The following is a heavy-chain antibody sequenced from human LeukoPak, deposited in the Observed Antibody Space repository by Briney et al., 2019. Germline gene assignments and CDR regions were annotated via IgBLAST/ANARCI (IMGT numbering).Heavy chain of an antibody. CDR3: ARENKDFWSGYYWSILDY. CDR2: IWYDGSNK. CDR1: GFTFSSYG. V-gene: IGHV3-33*08. J-gene: IGHJ4*02. D-gene: IGHD3-3*01. Sequence: HTGGSLRLSCAASGFTFSSYGMHWVRQAPGKGLEWVAVIWYDGSNKYYADSVKGRFTISRDNSRNTLYLQMNSLRAEDTAVYYCARENKDFWSGYYWSILDYWGQGTLVTVSS.